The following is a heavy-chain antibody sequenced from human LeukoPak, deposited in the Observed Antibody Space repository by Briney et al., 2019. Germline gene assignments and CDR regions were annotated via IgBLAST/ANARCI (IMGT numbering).Heavy chain of an antibody. Sequence: GGSLRLSCAASGFTFSSYAMHWVRQAPGKGLEWVAVISYDGSNKYYADSVKGRFTISRDNSKNTLYLQMNSLRAEDTAVYYCAKDYGYYGSGPVSNYFDYWGQGTLVTVSS. V-gene: IGHV3-30-3*01. D-gene: IGHD3-10*01. CDR1: GFTFSSYA. CDR3: AKDYGYYGSGPVSNYFDY. J-gene: IGHJ4*02. CDR2: ISYDGSNK.